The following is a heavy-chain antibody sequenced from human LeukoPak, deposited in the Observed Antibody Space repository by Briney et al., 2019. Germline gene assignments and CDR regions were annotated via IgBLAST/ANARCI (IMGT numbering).Heavy chain of an antibody. CDR1: GFVFSSYS. CDR3: ATRRWLLDF. D-gene: IGHD4-23*01. Sequence: GGSLRLSCSASGFVFSSYSMNWVRQAPGKALEWVSYISSSGTTTYYADPVKGRFTISRANAKNPLYLKRNTLTTEHPPIYSWATRRWLLDFWGEGILVSVSS. J-gene: IGHJ4*02. V-gene: IGHV3-48*01. CDR2: ISSSGTTT.